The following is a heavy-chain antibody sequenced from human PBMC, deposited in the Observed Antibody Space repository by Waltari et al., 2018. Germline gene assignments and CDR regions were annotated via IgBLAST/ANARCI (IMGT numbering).Heavy chain of an antibody. Sequence: EVQLLESGGGLVQPGGSLRLSGAASGFTFSSYAMNWVRQAPGQGLEWVSAIGGSGGSTYYADSVKGRFTISRDNSKNTLYLQMNSLRAEDTAVYYCAKDRPPSSDYYYYYGMDVWGQGTTVTVSS. D-gene: IGHD4-17*01. CDR2: IGGSGGST. CDR1: GFTFSSYA. CDR3: AKDRPPSSDYYYYYGMDV. V-gene: IGHV3-23*01. J-gene: IGHJ6*02.